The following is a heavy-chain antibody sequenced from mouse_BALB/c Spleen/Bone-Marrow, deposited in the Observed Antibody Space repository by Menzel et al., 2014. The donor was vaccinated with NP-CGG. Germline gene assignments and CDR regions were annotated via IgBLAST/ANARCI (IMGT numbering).Heavy chain of an antibody. CDR3: TRDLYDGYSYYAMDY. CDR1: GFTFSSYT. Sequence: EVMLVESGGGLVKPGGSLKLSCAASGFTFSSYTMSWVRQTPEKRLEWVATISSVGIYTYYPDSVKGRFTISRDNAKNTLYLQMSSLKSEDTAMYYCTRDLYDGYSYYAMDYRGQGTSVTVSS. CDR2: ISSVGIYT. V-gene: IGHV5-6-4*01. J-gene: IGHJ4*01. D-gene: IGHD2-3*01.